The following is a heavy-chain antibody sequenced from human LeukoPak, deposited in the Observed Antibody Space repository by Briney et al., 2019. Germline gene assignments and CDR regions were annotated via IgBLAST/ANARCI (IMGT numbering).Heavy chain of an antibody. V-gene: IGHV4-34*01. CDR2: INHSGST. CDR3: ARSSWVSGGELDY. J-gene: IGHJ4*02. CDR1: GFTFSSYW. Sequence: PGGSLRLSCAASGFTFSSYWMSWVRQAPGKGLEWIGEINHSGSTNYNPSLKSRVTISVDTSKNQFSLKLSSVTAADTAVYYCARSSWVSGGELDYWGQGTLVTVSS. D-gene: IGHD2-21*01.